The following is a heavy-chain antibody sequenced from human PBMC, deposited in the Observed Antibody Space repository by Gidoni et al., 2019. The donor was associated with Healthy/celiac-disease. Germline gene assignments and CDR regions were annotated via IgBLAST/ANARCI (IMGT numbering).Heavy chain of an antibody. J-gene: IGHJ4*02. V-gene: IGHV3-30*02. D-gene: IGHD4-17*01. Sequence: QVQLVESGGGVVQPGGSLRLSCAASGFTFSRYGMPWVRQAPGKGLGWVAFIRYDGSNKYYADSVKGRFTISRDKSKNTLYLQMNSLRAEDTAVYYCAKDDAVYGDLYYFDYWGQGTLVTVSS. CDR2: IRYDGSNK. CDR3: AKDDAVYGDLYYFDY. CDR1: GFTFSRYG.